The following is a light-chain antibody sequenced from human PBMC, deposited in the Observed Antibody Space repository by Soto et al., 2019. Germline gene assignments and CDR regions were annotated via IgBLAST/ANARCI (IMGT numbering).Light chain of an antibody. CDR1: QNIRNY. Sequence: DIQMTQSPSSLSASVGDRVTITCRASQNIRNYLNWYQQRPGQAPNLLIHSASTLRGGVPSRFSGSGSGTNFSLTISSLQPGVFATYHWQKFFTIPFTFAQGT. CDR2: SAS. J-gene: IGKJ2*01. CDR3: QKFFTIPFT. V-gene: IGKV1-39*01.